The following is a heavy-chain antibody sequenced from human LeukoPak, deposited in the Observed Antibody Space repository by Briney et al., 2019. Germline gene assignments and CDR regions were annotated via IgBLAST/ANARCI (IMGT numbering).Heavy chain of an antibody. D-gene: IGHD1-26*01. V-gene: IGHV3-53*01. J-gene: IGHJ4*02. CDR3: AREIVGATID. Sequence: GGSLRLSCAASGFIVSSNYMSWVRQAPGKGLEWVSVIYSGGSTYYADSVKGRFTISRDNSKNTLYLQMNSLRAEDAAVYYCAREIVGATIDWGQGTLVTVSS. CDR2: IYSGGST. CDR1: GFIVSSNY.